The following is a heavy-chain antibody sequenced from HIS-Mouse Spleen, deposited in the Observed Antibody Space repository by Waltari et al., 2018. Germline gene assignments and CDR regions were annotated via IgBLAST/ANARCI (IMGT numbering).Heavy chain of an antibody. J-gene: IGHJ2*01. D-gene: IGHD6-13*01. CDR2: IYYSGSN. CDR3: AREIPYSSSWYDWYFDL. V-gene: IGHV4-39*07. Sequence: QLQLQESGPGLVKPSETLSLTCTVSGGSISSSSYYWGWILQPPGKGLEWIGSIYYSGSNYYNPSLKSRVTISVDTSKNQFSLKLSSVTAADTAVYYCAREIPYSSSWYDWYFDLWGRGTLVTVSS. CDR1: GGSISSSSYY.